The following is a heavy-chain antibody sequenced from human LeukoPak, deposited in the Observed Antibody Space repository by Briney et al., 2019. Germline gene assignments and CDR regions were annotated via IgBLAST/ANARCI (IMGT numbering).Heavy chain of an antibody. CDR2: INSVGSST. J-gene: IGHJ4*01. Sequence: GGSLRLSCAASGFTFSSFWMHWVRQAPGKGLVWVSRINSVGSSTSYADSVKGRFTISRDNAKNTLYLQMNSLRAEDTAVYYCARERTSGLGAFDFWGPGNPGHGL. D-gene: IGHD6-19*01. V-gene: IGHV3-74*01. CDR3: ARERTSGLGAFDF. CDR1: GFTFSSFW.